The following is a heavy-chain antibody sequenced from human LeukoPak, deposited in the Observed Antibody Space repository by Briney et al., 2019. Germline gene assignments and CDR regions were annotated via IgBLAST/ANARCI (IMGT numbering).Heavy chain of an antibody. J-gene: IGHJ4*02. CDR3: ASTPGIYDYVWGSYRPTRRGFDY. CDR2: INHSGST. Sequence: SETLSLTCAVYGGSFSGYYWSWIRQPPGKGLEWIGEINHSGSTNYNPSLKSRVTISVDTSKNQFSLKLSSVTAADTAVYYCASTPGIYDYVWGSYRPTRRGFDYWGQGTLVTVSS. V-gene: IGHV4-34*01. D-gene: IGHD3-16*02. CDR1: GGSFSGYY.